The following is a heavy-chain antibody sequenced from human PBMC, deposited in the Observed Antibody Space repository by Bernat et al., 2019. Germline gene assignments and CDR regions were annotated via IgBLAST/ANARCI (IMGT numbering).Heavy chain of an antibody. CDR3: ARDAKPYSSSSDNWFDP. Sequence: ELQLVESGGGLVQPGGSLRLSCAASGFTVSSNYMSWVRQAPGKGLEWVSVIYSGGSTYYADSVKGRFTISRDNSKNTLYLQMNSLRAEDTAVYYCARDAKPYSSSSDNWFDPWGQGTLVTVSS. V-gene: IGHV3-66*01. J-gene: IGHJ5*02. D-gene: IGHD6-6*01. CDR1: GFTVSSNY. CDR2: IYSGGST.